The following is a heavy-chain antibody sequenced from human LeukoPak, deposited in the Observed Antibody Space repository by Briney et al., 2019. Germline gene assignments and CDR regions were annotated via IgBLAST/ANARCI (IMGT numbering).Heavy chain of an antibody. V-gene: IGHV3-7*01. CDR2: IKQDGSEK. CDR1: GFTFSSYW. Sequence: GGSLRLSCAASGFTFSSYWMSWVRQAPGKGLEWVANIKQDGSEKYYVDSVKGRFTISRDNAKNSLYLQMNSLRAEDTAVYYCARGVLKGTMVRGVIYFDYRGQGTLVTVSS. J-gene: IGHJ4*02. D-gene: IGHD3-10*01. CDR3: ARGVLKGTMVRGVIYFDY.